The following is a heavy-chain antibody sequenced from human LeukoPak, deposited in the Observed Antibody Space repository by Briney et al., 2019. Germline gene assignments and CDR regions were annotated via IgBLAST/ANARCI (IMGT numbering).Heavy chain of an antibody. V-gene: IGHV1-46*01. J-gene: IGHJ4*02. CDR1: GYTFSNYY. D-gene: IGHD6-19*01. Sequence: ASVTVSCKASGYTFSNYYIHWVRQAPGQGLEWMGIINPSGGSTSYAQKFQGRVTMTTDTSMPIVYMELSSLRSEDTAVYHCARALYGSAFAIGYWGQGTLVTVSS. CDR2: INPSGGST. CDR3: ARALYGSAFAIGY.